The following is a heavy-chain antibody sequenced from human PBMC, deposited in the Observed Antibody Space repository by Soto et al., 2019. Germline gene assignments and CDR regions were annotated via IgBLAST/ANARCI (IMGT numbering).Heavy chain of an antibody. D-gene: IGHD6-6*01. V-gene: IGHV3-21*01. CDR3: ATALGSSPSHDY. J-gene: IGHJ4*02. CDR1: GFTFSSYS. Sequence: PGGSLRLSCAASGFTFSSYSMNWVRQAPGKGLEWVSSISSSSSYIYYADSVKGRFTISRDNAKNSLYLQMNSLRAEDTAVYYCATALGSSPSHDYWGQGTLVTVSS. CDR2: ISSSSSYI.